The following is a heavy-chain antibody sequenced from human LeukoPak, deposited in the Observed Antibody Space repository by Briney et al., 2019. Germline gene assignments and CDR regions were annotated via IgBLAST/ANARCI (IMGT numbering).Heavy chain of an antibody. D-gene: IGHD5-18*01. J-gene: IGHJ6*02. V-gene: IGHV1-46*01. CDR2: INPSGGST. Sequence: ASVKVSCRASGYTFTSYYMHWVRQAPGQGLERMGIINPSGGSTSYAQKFQGRVTMTRDTSTSTVYMELSSLRSEDTAVYYCARVPSGYSYGYDYYYYGMDVWGQGTTVTVSS. CDR1: GYTFTSYY. CDR3: ARVPSGYSYGYDYYYYGMDV.